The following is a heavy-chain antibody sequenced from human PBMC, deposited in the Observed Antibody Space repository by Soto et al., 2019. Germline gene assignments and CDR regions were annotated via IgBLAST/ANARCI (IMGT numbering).Heavy chain of an antibody. J-gene: IGHJ5*02. D-gene: IGHD6-19*01. CDR2: ISSSSSTI. V-gene: IGHV3-48*01. CDR3: ARETQWLNWVDP. CDR1: GFTFSRYS. Sequence: EVQLVESGGGLVQPGGSLRLSCAASGFTFSRYSMNWVRQAAGKGLEWVSYISSSSSTIYYADSVKGRFTISRDNAKNSRYLQMNSRRAEATAVYYCARETQWLNWVDPWGKGTLVTVSS.